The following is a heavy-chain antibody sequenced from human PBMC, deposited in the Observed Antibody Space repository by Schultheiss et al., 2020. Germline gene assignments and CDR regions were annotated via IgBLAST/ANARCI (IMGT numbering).Heavy chain of an antibody. CDR1: GFTVSRNY. CDR3: ARVVGSMIGGAGWFDP. V-gene: IGHV3-53*01. Sequence: GGSLRLSCAVSGFTVSRNYMSWVRQAPGKGLEWVSLIYSGGGIAYADSVKGRFTISRDNAKNSLYLQMNSLRAEDTAVYYCARVVGSMIGGAGWFDPWGQGNLGTVSS. CDR2: IYSGGGI. D-gene: IGHD3-22*01. J-gene: IGHJ5*02.